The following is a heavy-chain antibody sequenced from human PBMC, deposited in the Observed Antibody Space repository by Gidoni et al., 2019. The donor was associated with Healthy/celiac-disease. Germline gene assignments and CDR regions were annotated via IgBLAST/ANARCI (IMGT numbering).Heavy chain of an antibody. J-gene: IGHJ3*02. D-gene: IGHD1-26*01. CDR1: GFTFSSYR. Sequence: EVQLVESGGGLVKPGGSLRLSCAASGFTFSSYRMNWVRQAPGKGLEWVSSISSSSSYIYYADSVKGRFTISRDNAKNSLYLQMNSLRAEDTAVYYCARFVGATGAFDIWGQGTMVTVSS. V-gene: IGHV3-21*01. CDR2: ISSSSSYI. CDR3: ARFVGATGAFDI.